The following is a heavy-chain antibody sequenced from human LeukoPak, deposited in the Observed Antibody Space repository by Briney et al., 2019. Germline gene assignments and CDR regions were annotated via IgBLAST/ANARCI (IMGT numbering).Heavy chain of an antibody. CDR3: ARDHRGFYYGSGNYYYLDV. D-gene: IGHD3-10*01. CDR1: VGTYNNYA. CDR2: ILPVFGTS. Sequence: GASVKVSCKASVGTYNNYAITWVRQAPGQGLEWVGGILPVFGTSSYAQRFQGRVTITADESTGTTYMELSSLRSEDTAVYYCARDHRGFYYGSGNYYYLDVWGKGTTVTVSS. V-gene: IGHV1-69*13. J-gene: IGHJ6*03.